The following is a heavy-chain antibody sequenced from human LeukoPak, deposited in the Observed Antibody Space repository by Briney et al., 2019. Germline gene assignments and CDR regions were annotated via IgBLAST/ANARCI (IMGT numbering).Heavy chain of an antibody. D-gene: IGHD3-10*01. CDR1: GGTFSKYT. J-gene: IGHJ4*02. Sequence: SVTVSCTASGGTFSKYTISWVRQRPGQGLEWMGGITPLFGTANYAQKFQGRVTMTRDTSTSTVYMELSSLRSEDTAVYYCARDLGAAHDYWGQGTLVTVSS. CDR3: ARDLGAAHDY. V-gene: IGHV1-69*05. CDR2: ITPLFGTA.